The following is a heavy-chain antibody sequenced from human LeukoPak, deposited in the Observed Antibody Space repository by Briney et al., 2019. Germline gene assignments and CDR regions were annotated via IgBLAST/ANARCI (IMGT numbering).Heavy chain of an antibody. CDR3: ARGDTAADY. Sequence: GGSLRLSCVVSGLPFSTYWMNWVRQAPGKGLEWVSGINWNGGSTGYADSVKGRFTISRDNAKNSLYLQMNSLRAEDTALYHCARGDTAADYWGQGTLVTVSS. J-gene: IGHJ4*02. V-gene: IGHV3-20*01. D-gene: IGHD5-18*01. CDR1: GLPFSTYW. CDR2: INWNGGST.